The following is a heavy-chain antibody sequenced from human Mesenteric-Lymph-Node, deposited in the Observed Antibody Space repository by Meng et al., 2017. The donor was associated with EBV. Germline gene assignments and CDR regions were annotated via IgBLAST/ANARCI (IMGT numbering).Heavy chain of an antibody. CDR3: ARGATSVFDL. J-gene: IGHJ2*01. CDR2: TYYRSKWYN. Sequence: QVQLQQSGPGLVKPSXTLPPTGVISGDNVSSSSAAWTWIRQSPSRGLEWLGRTYYRSKWYNDYAVFVKSRITINPDTSKNQFSLQLNSVTPEDTAVYYCARGATSVFDLGGRGTLVTVSS. V-gene: IGHV6-1*01. CDR1: GDNVSSSSAA.